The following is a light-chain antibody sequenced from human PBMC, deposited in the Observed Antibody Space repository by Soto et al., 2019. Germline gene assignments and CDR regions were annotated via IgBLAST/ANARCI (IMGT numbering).Light chain of an antibody. Sequence: EGVMTQCPFTLYVSKGEIATLSCKASQSARSSLGWYQQKPGQPPRLLIHDVSIRATGIPARFNGSGSGTEFTLTISSLQSEDFAVYYCQQYNNWPPTFGQGTRLEIK. CDR1: QSARSS. CDR3: QQYNNWPPT. V-gene: IGKV3-15*01. CDR2: DVS. J-gene: IGKJ5*01.